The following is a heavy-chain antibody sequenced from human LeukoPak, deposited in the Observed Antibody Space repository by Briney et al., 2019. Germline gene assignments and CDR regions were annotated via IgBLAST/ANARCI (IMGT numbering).Heavy chain of an antibody. CDR2: INHSGST. V-gene: IGHV4-34*01. J-gene: IGHJ5*02. D-gene: IGHD3-10*01. Sequence: PSETLSLTCAVYGGSFSGYYWSWIRQPPGKGLEWIGEINHSGSTNYNPSLKSRVTISVDTSKNQFSLKLSSVTAADTAAYYCAGRMVRGVSRRNNWFDPWGQGTLVTVSS. CDR3: AGRMVRGVSRRNNWFDP. CDR1: GGSFSGYY.